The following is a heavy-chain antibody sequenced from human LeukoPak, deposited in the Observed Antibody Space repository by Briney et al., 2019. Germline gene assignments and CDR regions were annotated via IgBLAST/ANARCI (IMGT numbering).Heavy chain of an antibody. CDR3: ARVGVDYSGNIIKYFFDY. V-gene: IGHV4-59*01. D-gene: IGHD4-23*01. CDR1: GGSISSYQ. J-gene: IGHJ4*02. Sequence: SETLSLTCTVSGGSISSYQWSWIRQPPGKGLEWIGNIYYSGSANYNPSLKSRVTISVDTSKNQFSRKLSPVTAADTAVYYCARVGVDYSGNIIKYFFDYWGQGTLVTVSS. CDR2: IYYSGSA.